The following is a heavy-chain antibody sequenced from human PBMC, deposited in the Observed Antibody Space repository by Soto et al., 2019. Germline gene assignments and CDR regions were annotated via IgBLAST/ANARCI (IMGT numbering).Heavy chain of an antibody. V-gene: IGHV3-66*01. Sequence: EVQLVESGGGLVQPGGSLRLSCVASGFTVSSNYMSWVRQAPGKGLEWLSVIYTSGGTYYADSVKGRFTISRDNSMNTLYLRMNSLRAEDTAVYYCTRDAGITTGGQWGQGTLVTVSS. J-gene: IGHJ4*02. CDR1: GFTVSSNY. D-gene: IGHD6-13*01. CDR3: TRDAGITTGGQ. CDR2: IYTSGGT.